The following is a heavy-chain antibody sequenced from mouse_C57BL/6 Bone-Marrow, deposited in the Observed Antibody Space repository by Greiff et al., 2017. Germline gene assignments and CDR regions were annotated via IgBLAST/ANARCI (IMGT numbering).Heavy chain of an antibody. D-gene: IGHD2-3*01. CDR2: ISYSGST. CDR1: GYSITSGYD. J-gene: IGHJ1*03. V-gene: IGHV3-1*01. CDR3: ARRYYDGYGYFDV. Sequence: DVQLQESGPGMVKPSQSLSLTCTVTGYSITSGYDWHWIRHFPGNKLEWMGYISYSGSTNYNPSLKSRISTTHDKSKNHFFLKLNSVTTEDTATYYCARRYYDGYGYFDVWGTGTTVTVSS.